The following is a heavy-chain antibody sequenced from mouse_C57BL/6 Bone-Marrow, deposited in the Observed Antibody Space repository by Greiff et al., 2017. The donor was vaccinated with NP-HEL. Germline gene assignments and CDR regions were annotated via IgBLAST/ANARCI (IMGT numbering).Heavy chain of an antibody. V-gene: IGHV2-2*01. CDR3: ATSGITTVVATSLDY. D-gene: IGHD1-1*01. CDR2: IWSGGST. J-gene: IGHJ2*01. Sequence: QVQLQQSGPGLVQPSQSLSITCTVSGFSLTSYGVHWVRQSPGKGLEWLGVIWSGGSTDYNAAVMSRLSISKDNSKSQAFFKMNSLQADDTAIYDCATSGITTVVATSLDYWGQGTTLTVSS. CDR1: GFSLTSYG.